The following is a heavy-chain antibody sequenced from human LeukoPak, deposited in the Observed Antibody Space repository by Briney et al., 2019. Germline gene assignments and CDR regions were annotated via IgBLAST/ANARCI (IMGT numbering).Heavy chain of an antibody. D-gene: IGHD2-2*01. Sequence: ASVKVSCKASGYTFTSYDINWVRQATGQGLEWMGWMNPNSGNTGYAQKFQGRVTMTRNTSISTAYMELSSLRSEDTAVCYCARGMCSSTSCYIYYYYGMDVWGQGTTVTVSS. V-gene: IGHV1-8*01. CDR2: MNPNSGNT. CDR3: ARGMCSSTSCYIYYYYGMDV. CDR1: GYTFTSYD. J-gene: IGHJ6*02.